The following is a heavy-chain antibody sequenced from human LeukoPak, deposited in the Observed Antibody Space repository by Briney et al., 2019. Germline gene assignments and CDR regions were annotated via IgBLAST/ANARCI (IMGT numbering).Heavy chain of an antibody. CDR2: IYTSGGT. Sequence: PSETLSLTCAVSGASITTDTYFWPWLRQPAGKGLEWIGRIYTSGGTNYNPSLESRVTISVDRSKNQFSLRLRSVTAADTAVYYCARALCIDGVCEWFDPWGQGTLVTVSS. J-gene: IGHJ5*02. D-gene: IGHD2-8*01. V-gene: IGHV4-61*02. CDR1: GASITTDTYF. CDR3: ARALCIDGVCEWFDP.